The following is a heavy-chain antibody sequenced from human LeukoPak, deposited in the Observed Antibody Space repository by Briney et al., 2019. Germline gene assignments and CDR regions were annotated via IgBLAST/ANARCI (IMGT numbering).Heavy chain of an antibody. J-gene: IGHJ5*02. D-gene: IGHD3-10*01. CDR1: GGSISSSSYY. CDR3: ARDLAYYYGSGSYRRLSWFDP. CDR2: IYTSGST. V-gene: IGHV4-61*02. Sequence: PSETLSLTCTVSGGSISSSSYYWGWIRQPAGKGLEWIGRIYTSGSTNYNPSLKSRVTMSVDTSKNQFSLKLSSVTAADTAVYYCARDLAYYYGSGSYRRLSWFDPWGQGTLVTVSS.